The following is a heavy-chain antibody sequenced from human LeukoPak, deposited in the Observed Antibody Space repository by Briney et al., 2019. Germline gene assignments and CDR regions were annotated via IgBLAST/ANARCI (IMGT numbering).Heavy chain of an antibody. CDR2: INPNSGAT. V-gene: IGHV1-2*02. J-gene: IGHJ6*02. Sequence: XXGGQAPGXXREGVGWINPNSGATNYAQKFQGRVTMTRDTSISTAYMELSRLRSDDTAVYYCAREVRKRITIFGVAPYGMDVWGQGTTVTVSS. D-gene: IGHD3-3*01. CDR3: AREVRKRITIFGVAPYGMDV.